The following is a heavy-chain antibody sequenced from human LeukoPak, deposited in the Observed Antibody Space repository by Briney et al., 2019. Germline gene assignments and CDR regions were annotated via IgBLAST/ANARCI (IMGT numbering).Heavy chain of an antibody. Sequence: GGSLRLSCAASGFTFSSYAMSWVRQAPGKGLEWVSAISGSGGSTYCADSVKGRFTISRDNSKNTLYLQMNSLRAEDTAVYYCAKSLWPYDNQTLFDYWGQGTLVTVSS. CDR3: AKSLWPYDNQTLFDY. CDR1: GFTFSSYA. CDR2: ISGSGGST. D-gene: IGHD3-9*01. J-gene: IGHJ4*02. V-gene: IGHV3-23*01.